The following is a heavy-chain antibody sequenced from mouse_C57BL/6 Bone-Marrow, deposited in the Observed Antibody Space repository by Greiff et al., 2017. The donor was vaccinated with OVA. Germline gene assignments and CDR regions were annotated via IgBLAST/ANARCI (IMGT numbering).Heavy chain of an antibody. Sequence: QVQLQQPGAELVMPGASVKLSCKASGYTFTSYWMHWVKQRPGQGLEWIGEIDPSDSYTNYNQKFKGKSTLTVANSSSTAYMQLSSLTSEDSAVYYCARRELDLDYWGTGTTLTVSS. CDR2: IDPSDSYT. V-gene: IGHV1-69*01. J-gene: IGHJ2*01. CDR1: GYTFTSYW. D-gene: IGHD4-1*01. CDR3: ARRELDLDY.